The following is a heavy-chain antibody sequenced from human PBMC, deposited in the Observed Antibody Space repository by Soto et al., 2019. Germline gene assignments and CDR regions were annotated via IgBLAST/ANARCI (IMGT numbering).Heavy chain of an antibody. CDR1: GFTFSSDW. Sequence: PGGALRLSCAASGFTFSSDWMHWVRQAPGKGLVWVARINSDGSSTTYADSVKGRFTISRDNAKNSLYLQMNSLRAEDTAVYYCAREGITILVEYYYGMDVWGQGTTVTVSS. D-gene: IGHD3-3*01. CDR3: AREGITILVEYYYGMDV. V-gene: IGHV3-74*01. CDR2: INSDGSST. J-gene: IGHJ6*02.